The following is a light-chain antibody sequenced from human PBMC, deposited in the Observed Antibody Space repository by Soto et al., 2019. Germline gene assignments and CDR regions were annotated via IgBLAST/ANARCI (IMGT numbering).Light chain of an antibody. CDR3: SSYGGSRAF. Sequence: QSVLTQPASVSGSPGQSITISCTGTSSDVGSHNLVSWYQQHPGQAPKLMIYEVSKRPLGVSTRFSASKSGNTASLTISGRRVGEGADYHGSSYGGSRAFFGGGTQLTVL. CDR1: SSDVGSHNL. V-gene: IGLV2-23*02. J-gene: IGLJ7*01. CDR2: EVS.